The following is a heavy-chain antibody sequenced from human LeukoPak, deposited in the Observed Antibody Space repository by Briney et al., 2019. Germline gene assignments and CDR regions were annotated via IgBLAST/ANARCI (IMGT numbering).Heavy chain of an antibody. CDR1: GFNFDDYG. CDR2: ISGSGGST. J-gene: IGHJ4*02. D-gene: IGHD6-19*01. V-gene: IGHV3-23*01. Sequence: GGSLRLSCAASGFNFDDYGMTWVRQAPGRGLEWVSAISGSGGSTYYADSVKGRFTISRDNSKNTLYLQMNSLRAEDTAVYYCAKGLSSGWWFDYWGQGTLVTVSS. CDR3: AKGLSSGWWFDY.